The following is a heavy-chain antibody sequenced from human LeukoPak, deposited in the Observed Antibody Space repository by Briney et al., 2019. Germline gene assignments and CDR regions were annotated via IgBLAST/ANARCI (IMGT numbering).Heavy chain of an antibody. CDR2: ISAYNGNT. J-gene: IGHJ4*02. CDR1: GYTFTSYG. D-gene: IGHD4-23*01. V-gene: IGHV1-18*01. CDR3: ARERDVDGGNFELDY. Sequence: ASGKLSCKSSGYTFTSYGISWMRQAHAQGLEWMGWISAYNGNTNYAQKLQGRVTMTTDTSTSTAYMELRTLRSDDTAVYYCARERDVDGGNFELDYWGQGTLVTVSS.